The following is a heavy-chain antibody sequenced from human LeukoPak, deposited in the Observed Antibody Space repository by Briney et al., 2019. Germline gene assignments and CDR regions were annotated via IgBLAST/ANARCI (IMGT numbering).Heavy chain of an antibody. D-gene: IGHD1-26*01. Sequence: SETLSLTCAVYGGSFSGYYWSWIRQPPGKGLEWIGSIYSSGSTCYNASLQSRVTISIETSKNQISLRLNSVTAADTAMYCCAKSGGYGLIDYWGQGTLVTVSS. V-gene: IGHV4-34*01. CDR1: GGSFSGYY. CDR2: IYSSGST. CDR3: AKSGGYGLIDY. J-gene: IGHJ4*02.